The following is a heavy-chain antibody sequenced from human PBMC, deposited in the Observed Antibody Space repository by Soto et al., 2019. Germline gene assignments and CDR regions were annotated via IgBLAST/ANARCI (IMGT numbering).Heavy chain of an antibody. J-gene: IGHJ4*02. CDR2: ISSSSSTI. V-gene: IGHV3-48*01. CDR3: ARGGYGDYLE. CDR1: GFTFSSYS. Sequence: EVQLVESGGGLVQPGGSLRLSCAASGFTFSSYSMNWVRHAPGKGLEWVSYISSSSSTIYYADSVKGRFTISRDNAKNSLYMQMNSLRAEGTAVYYCARGGYGDYLEWGQGTLVTVSS. D-gene: IGHD4-17*01.